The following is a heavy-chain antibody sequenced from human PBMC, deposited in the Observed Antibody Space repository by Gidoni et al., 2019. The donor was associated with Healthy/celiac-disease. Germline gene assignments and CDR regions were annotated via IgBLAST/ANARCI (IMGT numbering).Heavy chain of an antibody. CDR2: IYYSGST. CDR3: ARDSYDIVLGGYDVFDI. Sequence: QVQLQESGPGLVKPSETLSLTCTVSGGSISSYYWRWIRQPPGKGLEWIGYIYYSGSTNYYPTLKSRVTITVDTSKNQFSLNLSSVTAADTAVYYCARDSYDIVLGGYDVFDIWGQGTMVTVSS. J-gene: IGHJ3*02. V-gene: IGHV4-59*01. CDR1: GGSISSYY. D-gene: IGHD3-9*01.